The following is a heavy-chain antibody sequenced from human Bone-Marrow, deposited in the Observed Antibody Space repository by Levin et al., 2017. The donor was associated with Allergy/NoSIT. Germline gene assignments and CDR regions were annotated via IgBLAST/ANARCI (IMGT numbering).Heavy chain of an antibody. CDR1: GDTFGSYG. CDR3: ARRLAVPGTSFDY. CDR2: VIDVFHTI. D-gene: IGHD6-19*01. Sequence: ASVKVSCKASGDTFGSYGIAWVRQAPGQGLEWLGEVIDVFHTINYAQRFQGRVTLTADESARTAYMELSTLTSEDTAIYYCARRLAVPGTSFDYWGQGTLVTVSS. V-gene: IGHV1-69*13. J-gene: IGHJ4*02.